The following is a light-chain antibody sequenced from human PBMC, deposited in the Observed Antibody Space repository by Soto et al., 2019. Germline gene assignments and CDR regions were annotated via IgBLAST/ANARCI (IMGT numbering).Light chain of an antibody. V-gene: IGLV2-8*01. J-gene: IGLJ2*01. CDR1: SSDVGGYDF. Sequence: QPVLTQPPSASGSPGQSVTISCTGTSSDVGGYDFVSWYQQHPGKAPKLMIYEIYKRPSGVPDRFSGSKSGNTASLTVSGLPAEDEADYYCSSYAGSNTVVFGGGTQLTVL. CDR2: EIY. CDR3: SSYAGSNTVV.